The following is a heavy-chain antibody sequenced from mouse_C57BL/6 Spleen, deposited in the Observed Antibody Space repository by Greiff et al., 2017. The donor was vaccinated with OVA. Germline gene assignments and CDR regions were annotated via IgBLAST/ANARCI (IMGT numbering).Heavy chain of an antibody. CDR3: ARSGYDYDRGYFDY. J-gene: IGHJ2*01. V-gene: IGHV1-81*01. CDR1: GYTFTSYG. Sequence: QVHVKQSGAELARPGASVKLSCKASGYTFTSYGISWVKQRTGQGLEWIGEIYPRSGNTYYNEKFKGKATLTADKSSSTAYMELRSLTSEDSAVYFCARSGYDYDRGYFDYWGQGTTLTVSS. CDR2: IYPRSGNT. D-gene: IGHD2-4*01.